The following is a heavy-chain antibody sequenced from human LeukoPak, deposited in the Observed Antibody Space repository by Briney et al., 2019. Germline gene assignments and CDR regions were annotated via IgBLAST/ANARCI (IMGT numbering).Heavy chain of an antibody. V-gene: IGHV3-64*01. CDR2: ISSNGGST. J-gene: IGHJ4*02. D-gene: IGHD2-15*01. Sequence: GGSLRLSCAASGFTFSSYAMHWVRQAPGKGLEYVSAISSNGGSTYYANSVKGRFTISRDNSKNTLYLQMGSLRAEDMAVYYCASWGGYCSGGSCYPDYWGQGTLVTVSS. CDR1: GFTFSSYA. CDR3: ASWGGYCSGGSCYPDY.